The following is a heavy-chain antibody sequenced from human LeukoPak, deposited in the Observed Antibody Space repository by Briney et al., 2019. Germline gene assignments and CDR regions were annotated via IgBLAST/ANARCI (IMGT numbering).Heavy chain of an antibody. CDR3: TKGDDYGANTRLPKFNWFDP. CDR1: GFTFSSYA. J-gene: IGHJ5*02. V-gene: IGHV3-30*02. CDR2: IGYDGSNK. Sequence: GGSLRLSCAASGFTFSSYAMSWVRQAPGKGLEWVAFIGYDGSNKKYADSVKGRFTISRDNSKDTLYLQMNSLRAEDTAVYYCTKGDDYGANTRLPKFNWFDPWGQGTLVTVSS. D-gene: IGHD4-23*01.